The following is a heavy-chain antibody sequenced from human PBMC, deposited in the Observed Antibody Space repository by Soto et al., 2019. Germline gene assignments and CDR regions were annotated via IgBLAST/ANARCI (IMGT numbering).Heavy chain of an antibody. CDR1: GFTFSSYA. CDR2: ISGSGGST. J-gene: IGHJ6*02. CDR3: ASRYSGYEFYNYYGMDV. V-gene: IGHV3-23*01. Sequence: EVQLLESGGGLVQPGGSLRLSCAASGFTFSSYAMSWVRQAPGKGLEWVSAISGSGGSTYYTDSVKGRFPISRDNSKNSLYLQMNSLRAEDSAVYYCASRYSGYEFYNYYGMDVWGQGNTVTASS. D-gene: IGHD5-12*01.